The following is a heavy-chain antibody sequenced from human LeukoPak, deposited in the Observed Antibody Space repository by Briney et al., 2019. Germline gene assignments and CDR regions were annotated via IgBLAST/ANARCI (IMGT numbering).Heavy chain of an antibody. CDR1: GFTFSSYW. J-gene: IGHJ4*02. CDR2: IYSGGST. D-gene: IGHD1-26*01. Sequence: GGSLRLSCAASGFTFSSYWMHWVRQAPGKGLEWVSVIYSGGSTYYADSVKGRFTISRDNSKNTLYLQMGSLRAEDMAVYYCARDRGGSYDFDYWGQGTLVTVSS. V-gene: IGHV3-66*01. CDR3: ARDRGGSYDFDY.